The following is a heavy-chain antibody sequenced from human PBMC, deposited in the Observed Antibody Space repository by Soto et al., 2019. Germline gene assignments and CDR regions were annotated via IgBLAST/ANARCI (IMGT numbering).Heavy chain of an antibody. D-gene: IGHD5-12*01. CDR2: IYYSGST. J-gene: IGHJ5*02. CDR1: GGSISSGDYY. Sequence: TLSLTCTVSGGSISSGDYYWSWIRQPPGKGLEWIGYIYYSGSTYYNPSLKSRVTISVDTSKNQFSLKLSSVTAADTAVYYCASIVATRGGSWFDPWGQGTLVTVSS. CDR3: ASIVATRGGSWFDP. V-gene: IGHV4-30-4*01.